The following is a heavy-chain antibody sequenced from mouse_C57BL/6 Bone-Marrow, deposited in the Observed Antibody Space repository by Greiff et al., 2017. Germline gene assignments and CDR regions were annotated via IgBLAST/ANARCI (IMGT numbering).Heavy chain of an antibody. CDR3: ARGDYGSSPAWFAY. CDR2: IDPSDSYT. V-gene: IGHV1-59*01. D-gene: IGHD1-1*01. Sequence: QVQLQQPGAELVRPGTSVKLSCKASGYSFTSYWLHWVKQRPGQGLEWIGVIDPSDSYTNYNQKFKGKATLTVDTSSSTAYMQLSSLTSEDSAVDYCARGDYGSSPAWFAYWGQGTLVTVSA. CDR1: GYSFTSYW. J-gene: IGHJ3*01.